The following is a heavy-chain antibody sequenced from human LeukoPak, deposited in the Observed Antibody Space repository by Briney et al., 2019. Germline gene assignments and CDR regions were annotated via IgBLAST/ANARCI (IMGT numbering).Heavy chain of an antibody. Sequence: GGSLRLSCAASGFTFSSYGMHWVRQAPGKGLEWVAVISYDGSNKYYADSVKGRFTISRDNSKNTLYLQMNSLRAEDTAVYYCAKDRRSSSSGFDPWGQGTLVTVSS. J-gene: IGHJ5*02. D-gene: IGHD6-6*01. CDR1: GFTFSSYG. V-gene: IGHV3-30*18. CDR2: ISYDGSNK. CDR3: AKDRRSSSSGFDP.